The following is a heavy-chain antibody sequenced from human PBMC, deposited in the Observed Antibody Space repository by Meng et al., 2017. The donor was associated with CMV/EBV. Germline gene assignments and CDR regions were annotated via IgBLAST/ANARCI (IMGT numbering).Heavy chain of an antibody. CDR3: AHSEVATIGGGNWFDP. CDR1: GFSLSTSGVG. J-gene: IGHJ5*02. CDR2: IYWNDDK. V-gene: IGHV2-5*01. D-gene: IGHD5-12*01. Sequence: SGPTLVKPPQTLTLTCTFSGFSLSTSGVGVGWIRQPPGKALEWLALIYWNDDKRYSPSLKSRLTITKDTSKNQVVLTMTNMDPVDTATYYCAHSEVATIGGGNWFDPWGQGTLVTVSS.